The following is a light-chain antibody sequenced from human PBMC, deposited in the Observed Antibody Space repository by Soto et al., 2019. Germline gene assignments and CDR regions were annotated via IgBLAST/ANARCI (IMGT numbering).Light chain of an antibody. V-gene: IGKV3-20*01. CDR3: QQYGTSPQT. CDR1: QSVASGH. Sequence: EIVLTQSPGTLSLSPGERATLSCRASQSVASGHLAWYQQTPGQAPRLLVSDASSRATGIPDRFSGSGSGADFTLTISRLEPEDFAVYSCQQYGTSPQTFGQGTKVDIK. CDR2: DAS. J-gene: IGKJ1*01.